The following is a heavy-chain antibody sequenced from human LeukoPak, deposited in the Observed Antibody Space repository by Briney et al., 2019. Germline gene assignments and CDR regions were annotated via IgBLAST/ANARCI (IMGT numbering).Heavy chain of an antibody. CDR1: GYSFTSYW. CDR3: ARLTALRSEDAFDI. D-gene: IGHD4-17*01. V-gene: IGHV5-51*01. Sequence: GASLQISCKGSGYSFTSYWIGWVRQMPGKGLEWMGIIYPGDSDTRYSPSFQGQVTISADKSISTAYLQWSSLKASDTAMYYCARLTALRSEDAFDIWGQGTMVTVSS. CDR2: IYPGDSDT. J-gene: IGHJ3*02.